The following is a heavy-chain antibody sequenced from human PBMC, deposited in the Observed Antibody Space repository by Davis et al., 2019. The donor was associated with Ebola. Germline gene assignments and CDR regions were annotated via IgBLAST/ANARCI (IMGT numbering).Heavy chain of an antibody. CDR1: GYTFTSYA. Sequence: AASVRVSCKASGYTFTSYAMHWVRQAPGQRLEWMGWINAGNGNTKYSQKFQGRVTITRDTSASTAYMELSSLRSEDTAVYYCARGRSRRQPRGYYYYGMDVWGQGTTVTVSS. D-gene: IGHD2-2*01. CDR2: INAGNGNT. J-gene: IGHJ6*02. V-gene: IGHV1-3*01. CDR3: ARGRSRRQPRGYYYYGMDV.